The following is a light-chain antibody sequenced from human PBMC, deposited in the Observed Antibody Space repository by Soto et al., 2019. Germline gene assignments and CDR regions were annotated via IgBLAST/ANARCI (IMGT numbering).Light chain of an antibody. V-gene: IGKV1-39*01. CDR1: QRIRSC. CDR2: YAS. Sequence: DIQLTQPPSSLSASVGAKVTITCRASQRIRSCLNGVQQKPGKAPKLLIYYASSLQTGVPTRFSDSGSGTDLSLTISSLQPQDFATYYRQQRYRTPPWTSGQGTKVQIK. CDR3: QQRYRTPPWT. J-gene: IGKJ1*01.